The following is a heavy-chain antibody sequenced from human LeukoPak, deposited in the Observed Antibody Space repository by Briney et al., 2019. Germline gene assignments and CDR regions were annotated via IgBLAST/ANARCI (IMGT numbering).Heavy chain of an antibody. CDR2: VNPSRGST. D-gene: IGHD1-26*01. V-gene: IGHV1-46*01. Sequence: ASVKVSCKASGYTFTSYYMHWVRQAPGQGLEWMGIVNPSRGSTPYAQKFQGRVSVTRDTSTSTVYMELSSLRSEDTAVYYCARVRGGNNYHFDYWGQGTLVTVSS. J-gene: IGHJ4*02. CDR3: ARVRGGNNYHFDY. CDR1: GYTFTSYY.